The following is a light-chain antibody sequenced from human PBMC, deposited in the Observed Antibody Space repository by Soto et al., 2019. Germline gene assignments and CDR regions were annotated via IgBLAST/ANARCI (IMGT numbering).Light chain of an antibody. V-gene: IGLV1-44*01. J-gene: IGLJ7*01. Sequence: QAVVTQPPSASGTPGQRVTISCSGSSSNIGSNTVNWYQQLPGTAPKLLIYSNNQRPSGVPDRFSGSKSGTSASLAISGLQSEDEADYYWAAWDDSLNGWVFGGGTQLTVL. CDR1: SSNIGSNT. CDR3: AAWDDSLNGWV. CDR2: SNN.